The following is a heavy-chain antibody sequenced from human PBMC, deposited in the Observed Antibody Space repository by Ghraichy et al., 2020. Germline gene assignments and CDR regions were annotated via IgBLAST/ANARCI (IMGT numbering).Heavy chain of an antibody. Sequence: SETLSLTCSVSGGSVSTGGSYWSWIRQPPGKGLEWIGYISYSGSTYYSPSLQSRVTISIDRAKNQFSLNLNSVTAADTAVYHCARSDNYCGSTSCHRGVDAFDFWGQGTMVTVSS. V-gene: IGHV4-31*03. CDR1: GGSVSTGGSY. J-gene: IGHJ3*01. CDR2: ISYSGST. D-gene: IGHD2-2*01. CDR3: ARSDNYCGSTSCHRGVDAFDF.